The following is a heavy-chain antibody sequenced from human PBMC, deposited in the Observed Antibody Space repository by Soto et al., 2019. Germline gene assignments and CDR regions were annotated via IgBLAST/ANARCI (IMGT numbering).Heavy chain of an antibody. CDR1: GFTFSNAW. CDR2: IKSKTDGGTT. Sequence: GGSLRFSCAASGFTFSNAWMSWVRQAPGKGLEWVGRIKSKTDGGTTDYAAPVKGRFTISRDDSKNTLYLQMNSLKTEDTAVYYCTTEGYNWNYNSYFDYWGQGTLVTVSS. CDR3: TTEGYNWNYNSYFDY. V-gene: IGHV3-15*01. D-gene: IGHD1-7*01. J-gene: IGHJ4*02.